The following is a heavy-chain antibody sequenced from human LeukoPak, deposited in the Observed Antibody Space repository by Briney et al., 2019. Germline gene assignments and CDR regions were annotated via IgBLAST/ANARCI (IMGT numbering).Heavy chain of an antibody. D-gene: IGHD3-10*01. CDR2: IYTSGST. Sequence: SETLSLTCTVSGGSIKNYFWSWIRQPAGKGLEWIGRIYTSGSTNYNPSLKSRVTMSVDTSKNQFSLKLSSVTAADTAVYYCARVGTMVRGTSNWFDPWGQGTLVTVSS. CDR3: ARVGTMVRGTSNWFDP. CDR1: GGSIKNYF. V-gene: IGHV4-4*07. J-gene: IGHJ5*02.